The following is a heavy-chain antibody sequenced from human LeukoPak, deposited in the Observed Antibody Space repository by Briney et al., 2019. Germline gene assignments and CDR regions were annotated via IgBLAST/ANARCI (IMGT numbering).Heavy chain of an antibody. CDR1: VFTFSSYS. Sequence: GGSLRLSCAAPVFTFSSYSMNWVRQAPGKGLEWVSYISSSSSTIYYADSVKGRFTISRDNAKNSLYLQMNGLRAEDTAVYYCARDSEDDFWSGYLFDYWGQGTLVTVSS. D-gene: IGHD3-3*01. CDR2: ISSSSSTI. CDR3: ARDSEDDFWSGYLFDY. J-gene: IGHJ4*02. V-gene: IGHV3-48*01.